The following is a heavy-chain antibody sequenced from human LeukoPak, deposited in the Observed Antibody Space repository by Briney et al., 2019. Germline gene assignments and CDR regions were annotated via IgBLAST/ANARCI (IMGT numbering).Heavy chain of an antibody. CDR2: IRYDGSNK. Sequence: GGSLRLSCAASGFTFSSYGMHWVRQARGKGREWVAFIRYDGSNKYYADSVKGRFTISRDNSKNTLYLKIKSLRAEDTAVYYCAKDYGPSRDHYYFGMDVWGQGATVTVSS. CDR3: AKDYGPSRDHYYFGMDV. D-gene: IGHD3-10*01. V-gene: IGHV3-30*02. CDR1: GFTFSSYG. J-gene: IGHJ6*02.